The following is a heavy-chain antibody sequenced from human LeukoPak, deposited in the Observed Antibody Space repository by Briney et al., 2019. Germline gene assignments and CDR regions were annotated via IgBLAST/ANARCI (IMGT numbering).Heavy chain of an antibody. Sequence: PGGSLRLSCAASGFSFSSYAMSWVRQAPGKGLEWVSTISSSGGSTYYADSVKGRFTISRDNAKTSLYLQMNSLRAEDTAVYYCARDLWGLAGYTYGRGIDYWGQGTLVTVSS. CDR3: ARDLWGLAGYTYGRGIDY. CDR1: GFSFSSYA. CDR2: ISSSGGST. J-gene: IGHJ4*02. D-gene: IGHD5-18*01. V-gene: IGHV3-23*01.